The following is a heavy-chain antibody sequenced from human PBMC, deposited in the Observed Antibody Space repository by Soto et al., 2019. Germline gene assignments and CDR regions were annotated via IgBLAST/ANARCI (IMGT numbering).Heavy chain of an antibody. D-gene: IGHD3-10*01. CDR1: GGTFSSYA. V-gene: IGHV1-69*13. J-gene: IGHJ4*02. Sequence: SVKVSCKASGGTFSSYAISWVRQAPGQGLEWMGGIIPIFGTANYAQKFQGRVTITADESTSTAYMELSSLRSEDTAVYYCARERTPGSGSPFDDWGQGTLVTVSS. CDR2: IIPIFGTA. CDR3: ARERTPGSGSPFDD.